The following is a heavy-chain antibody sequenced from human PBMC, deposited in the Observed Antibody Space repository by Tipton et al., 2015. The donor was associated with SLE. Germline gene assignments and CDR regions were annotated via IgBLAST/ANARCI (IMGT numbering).Heavy chain of an antibody. D-gene: IGHD3-3*01. CDR3: ARESLPPFPGGITIFGLVPDY. J-gene: IGHJ4*02. CDR2: ISADNGNT. V-gene: IGHV1-18*01. CDR1: GYTFSSHG. Sequence: QLVQSGAEVKKPGASVKVSCKASGYTFSSHGISWVRHAPGQGLEWMGRISADNGNTKNAQKFQGRVTMTRDTSLNTAYMELSRLRSDDTAVYYCARESLPPFPGGITIFGLVPDYWGQGTLVTVSS.